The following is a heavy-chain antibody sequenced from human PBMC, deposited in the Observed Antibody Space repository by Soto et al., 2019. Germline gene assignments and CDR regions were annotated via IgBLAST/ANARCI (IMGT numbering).Heavy chain of an antibody. CDR1: VVSMNSYY. CDR2: IYYSGAT. Sequence: SETLSLTCTFSVVSMNSYYWSCIRQAPGKGLEWIGHIYYSGATNYNPSLKSRLTISLDTSKNQFSLKLSSVTAADTAVYYCARETVRAYHYFDYLGHETLINLSS. J-gene: IGHJ4*01. V-gene: IGHV4-59*01. CDR3: ARETVRAYHYFDY. D-gene: IGHD3-10*01.